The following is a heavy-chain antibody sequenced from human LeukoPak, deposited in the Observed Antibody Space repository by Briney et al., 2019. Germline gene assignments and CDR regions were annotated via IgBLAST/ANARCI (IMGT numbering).Heavy chain of an antibody. CDR3: AKNVGVLSWFDP. CDR2: ISGSGGST. D-gene: IGHD2-8*01. J-gene: IGHJ5*02. V-gene: IGHV3-23*01. CDR1: GFTFTSYA. Sequence: PGGSLRLSCAASGFTFTSYAMIWVRQAPGMGLEWVSTISGSGGSTYYADSVKGRFTISRDNSKNTLYLQMNSLRAEDTAVYSCAKNVGVLSWFDPWGQGTLVTVSS.